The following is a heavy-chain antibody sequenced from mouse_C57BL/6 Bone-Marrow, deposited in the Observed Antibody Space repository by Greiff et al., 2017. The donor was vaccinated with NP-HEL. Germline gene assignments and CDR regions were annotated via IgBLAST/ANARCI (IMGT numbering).Heavy chain of an antibody. CDR2: IYPSDSET. J-gene: IGHJ2*01. V-gene: IGHV1-61*01. Sequence: QVQLQQSGAELVRPGSSVKLSCKASGYTFTSYWMDWVKQRPGQGLEWIGNIYPSDSETHYNQKFKDKATLTVDKSSSTAYMQLSSLTSEDSAVYYCARARGYYFDYWGQGTTLTVSS. CDR1: GYTFTSYW. CDR3: ARARGYYFDY.